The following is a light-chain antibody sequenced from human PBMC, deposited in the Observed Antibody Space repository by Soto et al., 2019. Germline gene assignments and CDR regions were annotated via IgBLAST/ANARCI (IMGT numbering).Light chain of an antibody. V-gene: IGKV1-5*03. CDR2: KAS. CDR1: QSISTW. CDR3: QQYNSIPLT. Sequence: DIEMTQSPSTVSASVGDRVTITCRASQSISTWLAWYQQKPGKAPKLLIYKASTLESGVPSRFSGSGSGTEFTLTISIVQPDDFATYSCQQYNSIPLTFGGGTKVEIK. J-gene: IGKJ4*01.